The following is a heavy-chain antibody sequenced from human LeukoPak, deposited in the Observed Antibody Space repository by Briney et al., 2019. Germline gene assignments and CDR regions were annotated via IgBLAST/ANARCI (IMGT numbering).Heavy chain of an antibody. Sequence: GGSLRLSCAASGFTFDDYAMHWVRQAPGKGLEWVSGISWNSGSIGYADSVKGRFTISRDNAKNSLYLQMNSLRAEDMALYYCASLLAQDAFDIWGQGTMVTVSS. J-gene: IGHJ3*02. CDR1: GFTFDDYA. CDR3: ASLLAQDAFDI. V-gene: IGHV3-9*03. D-gene: IGHD2-15*01. CDR2: ISWNSGSI.